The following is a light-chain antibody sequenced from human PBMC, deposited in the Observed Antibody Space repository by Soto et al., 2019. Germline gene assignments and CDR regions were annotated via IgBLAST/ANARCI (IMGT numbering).Light chain of an antibody. V-gene: IGKV3-20*01. J-gene: IGKJ2*01. CDR1: QSVTSSN. CDR2: DAS. CDR3: QQYGASPVT. Sequence: VLTQSPGTLSLSPGEGATLSCRASQSVTSSNLAWYQQKPGQAPRLLIYDASIRASGIPDRFSGSGSGTDFILTISRLEPEDFAVYYCQQYGASPVTFGQGTKPEIK.